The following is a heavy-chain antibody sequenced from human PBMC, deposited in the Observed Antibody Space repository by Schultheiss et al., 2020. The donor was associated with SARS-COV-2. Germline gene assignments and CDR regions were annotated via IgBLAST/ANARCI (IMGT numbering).Heavy chain of an antibody. CDR1: GFTLSSYA. CDR2: MSFDGFSK. D-gene: IGHD3-9*01. J-gene: IGHJ6*02. Sequence: GGSLRLSCAASGFTLSSYAMHWVRQAPGKGLEWVAAMSFDGFSKYYVDSVKDRFIISRDSSKSTVDLQMNSLRAEDTAVYYCAKDMVGLRYFDWLLGGMDVWGQGTTVTVSS. V-gene: IGHV3-30-3*01. CDR3: AKDMVGLRYFDWLLGGMDV.